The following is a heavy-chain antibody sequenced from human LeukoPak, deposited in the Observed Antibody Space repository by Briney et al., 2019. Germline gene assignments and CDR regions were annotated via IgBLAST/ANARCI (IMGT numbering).Heavy chain of an antibody. J-gene: IGHJ6*04. CDR3: AREGHSGYGGYYYYGMDV. CDR2: ISAYNGNT. V-gene: IGHV1-18*04. CDR1: GYTFISYG. D-gene: IGHD5-12*01. Sequence: GASVKVSCKASGYTFISYGISWVRQAPGQGLEWMGWISAYNGNTNYAQKVQGRVTMTTDTSTSTAYTEMRSLRSDDTAVYYCAREGHSGYGGYYYYGMDVWGKGTTVTVSS.